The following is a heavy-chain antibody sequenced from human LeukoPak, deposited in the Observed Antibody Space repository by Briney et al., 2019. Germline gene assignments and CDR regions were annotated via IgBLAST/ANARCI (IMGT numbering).Heavy chain of an antibody. D-gene: IGHD3-3*01. Sequence: SETLSLTCVVYGGSFSGYYWSWIRQPPGKGLEWIGEINHSGSTNYNPSLKSRVTISVDTSKNQFSLKLSSVTAADTAVYYCARGSGRITIFGVPYWGQGTLVTVSS. V-gene: IGHV4-34*01. CDR3: ARGSGRITIFGVPY. CDR1: GGSFSGYY. CDR2: INHSGST. J-gene: IGHJ4*02.